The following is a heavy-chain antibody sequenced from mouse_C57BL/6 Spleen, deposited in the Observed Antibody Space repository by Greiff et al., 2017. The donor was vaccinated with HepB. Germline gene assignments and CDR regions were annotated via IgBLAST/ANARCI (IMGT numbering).Heavy chain of an antibody. CDR3: ARHYGSSYFPWFAY. CDR1: GFNFSSYG. J-gene: IGHJ3*01. CDR2: ISSGGSYT. Sequence: EVMLVESGGDLVKPGGSLKLSCAASGFNFSSYGMSWVRQTPDKRLEWVATISSGGSYTYYPDSVKGRFTISRDNAKNTLYLQMSSLKSEDTAMYYCARHYGSSYFPWFAYWGQGPLVTVSA. V-gene: IGHV5-6*01. D-gene: IGHD1-1*01.